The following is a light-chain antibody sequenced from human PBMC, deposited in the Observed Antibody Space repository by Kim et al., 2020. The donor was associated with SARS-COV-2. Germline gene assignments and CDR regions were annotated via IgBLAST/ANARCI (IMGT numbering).Light chain of an antibody. CDR3: QQYNNLIT. CDR1: QSVSSN. Sequence: SVSPGERATLSCRASQSVSSNLAWYQQKPGQAPRLLIYGASTRATGIPARFSGSWSGTEFTLTISSLQSEDFAVYYCQQYNNLITFGQGTRLEIK. CDR2: GAS. J-gene: IGKJ5*01. V-gene: IGKV3-15*01.